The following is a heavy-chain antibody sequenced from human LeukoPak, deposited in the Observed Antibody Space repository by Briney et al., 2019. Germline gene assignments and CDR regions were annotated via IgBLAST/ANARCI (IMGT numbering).Heavy chain of an antibody. V-gene: IGHV1-18*01. Sequence: ASVKVSCKASGYTFTSDGISWVRQAPGQGLEWMGWISAYNGNTNYAQKLQGRVTMTTDTSTSTAYMELRSLRSDDTAVYYCAREIVVVPAAIPYYYYYGMDVWGQGTTVTVSS. D-gene: IGHD2-2*01. CDR1: GYTFTSDG. CDR3: AREIVVVPAAIPYYYYYGMDV. CDR2: ISAYNGNT. J-gene: IGHJ6*02.